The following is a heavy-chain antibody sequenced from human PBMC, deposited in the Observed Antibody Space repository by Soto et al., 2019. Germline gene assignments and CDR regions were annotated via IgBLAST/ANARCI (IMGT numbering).Heavy chain of an antibody. CDR2: ISGSGGST. D-gene: IGHD6-19*01. CDR1: GFTFSSYA. CDR3: AFLLVDYSGWLAEYFQH. J-gene: IGHJ1*01. V-gene: IGHV3-23*01. Sequence: GGSLRLSCAASGFTFSSYAMSWVRQAPGKGLEWVSGISGSGGSTYYADSVKGRFTISRDNSKNTLYLQMNSLRAEDTAVYYCAFLLVDYSGWLAEYFQHWGQGTLVTVFS.